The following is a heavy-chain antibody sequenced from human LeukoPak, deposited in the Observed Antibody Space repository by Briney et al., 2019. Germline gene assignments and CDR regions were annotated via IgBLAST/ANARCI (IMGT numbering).Heavy chain of an antibody. D-gene: IGHD3-22*01. J-gene: IGHJ4*02. V-gene: IGHV5-51*01. CDR1: GYSFTTYW. Sequence: GESLKISCKGSGYSFTTYWIGWVRQMPGKGLEWMGIIYPGNSDTRYSPSFLGQVTISADKSVSTAYLQWSSLKASDTAVYYCASLPFDTRGYYFNWGQGTLVTVSS. CDR3: ASLPFDTRGYYFN. CDR2: IYPGNSDT.